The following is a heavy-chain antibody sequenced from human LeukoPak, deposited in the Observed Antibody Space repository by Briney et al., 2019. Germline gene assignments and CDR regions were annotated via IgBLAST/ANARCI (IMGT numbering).Heavy chain of an antibody. CDR2: LKLYDGSI. CDR1: GYTFTSYG. Sequence: ASVKVSCKASGYTFTSYGISWVRQAPGQGLEWMGVLKLYDGSISHAQKFQGRVTMTSDTSTSTVYMELSSLRSEDTAVYFCASGVTAESHYYYGMDVWGQGTTVTVSS. J-gene: IGHJ6*02. V-gene: IGHV1-18*01. D-gene: IGHD2-21*02. CDR3: ASGVTAESHYYYGMDV.